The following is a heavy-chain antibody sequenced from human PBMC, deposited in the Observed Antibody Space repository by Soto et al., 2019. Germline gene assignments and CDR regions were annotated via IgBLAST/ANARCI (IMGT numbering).Heavy chain of an antibody. V-gene: IGHV1-18*01. CDR3: ARVSERDYVYHYFMDF. CDR2: ISAYNGNT. CDR1: GYTFTSYG. D-gene: IGHD4-17*01. J-gene: IGHJ6*03. Sequence: ASVKVSCKASGYTFTSYGISWVRQAPGQGLEWMGWISAYNGNTNYAQKLQGRVTMTTDTSTSTAYMELRSLRSDDTAVYYCARVSERDYVYHYFMDFWGKGSTVIVSS.